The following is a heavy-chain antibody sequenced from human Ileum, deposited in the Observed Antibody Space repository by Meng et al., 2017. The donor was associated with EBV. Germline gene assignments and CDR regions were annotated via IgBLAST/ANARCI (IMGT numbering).Heavy chain of an antibody. J-gene: IGHJ4*02. Sequence: QVQLVQSGAEVKKPXSSVKVACKTSGDSFSTQTFSWVRQAPGQGLEWMGGLIAVFDKTKAAPRFQDRVTFTADESTSTAYMELSSLTFDDTAVYFCARGRRNEPLFDYRGQGTLVTVSS. D-gene: IGHD1-14*01. CDR3: ARGRRNEPLFDY. V-gene: IGHV1-69*13. CDR2: LIAVFDKT. CDR1: GDSFSTQT.